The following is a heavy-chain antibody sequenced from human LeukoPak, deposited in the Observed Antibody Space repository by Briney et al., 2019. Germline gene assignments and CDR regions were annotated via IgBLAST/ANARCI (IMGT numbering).Heavy chain of an antibody. J-gene: IGHJ2*01. CDR3: AALRGLQNWYFDL. CDR1: GSTFSSYN. D-gene: IGHD4-17*01. V-gene: IGHV3-48*01. CDR2: ISSGSGTI. Sequence: QPGGSLRLSCAASGSTFSSYNINWVRQAPGKGLEWVSYISSGSGTIYYADSVKGRFTISRDDAKNSLFLQMNSLRAEDTAVYYCAALRGLQNWYFDLWGRGTLVTVSS.